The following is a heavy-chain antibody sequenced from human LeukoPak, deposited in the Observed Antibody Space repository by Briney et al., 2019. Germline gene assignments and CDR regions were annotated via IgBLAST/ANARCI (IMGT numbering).Heavy chain of an antibody. V-gene: IGHV4-34*01. D-gene: IGHD3-16*01. J-gene: IGHJ4*02. CDR1: GVSFSGYY. CDR2: INHSGST. CDR3: ARGPFGGATHQYSFDY. Sequence: SETLTLTCAAYGVSFSGYYWSWIRQPPGKGLEWIAEINHSGSTNYNPSLKSRLTISVNTSKNKSTLKLNSLTAADTAVYSCARGPFGGATHQYSFDYWGQGTLVTVSS.